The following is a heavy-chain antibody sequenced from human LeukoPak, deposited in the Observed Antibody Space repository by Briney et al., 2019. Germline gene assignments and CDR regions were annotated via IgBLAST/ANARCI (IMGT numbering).Heavy chain of an antibody. CDR3: ARLGSLHDAFDV. V-gene: IGHV4-59*12. J-gene: IGHJ3*01. CDR2: IHYTRTT. D-gene: IGHD3-16*01. CDR1: GDSIRSYY. Sequence: SETLSLTCAVSGDSIRSYYWRWVRQPPGKGLDWIGTIHYTRTTQSNPSLKGRVTISVDTSTNQFSLRVTSLTAADTAVYYFARLGSLHDAFDVWGQGTLVTVSS.